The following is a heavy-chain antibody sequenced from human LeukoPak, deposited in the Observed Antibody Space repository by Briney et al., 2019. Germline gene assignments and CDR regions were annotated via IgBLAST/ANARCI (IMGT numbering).Heavy chain of an antibody. CDR1: EGTFNNYA. V-gene: IGHV1-69*06. CDR2: FIPIFGTA. CDR3: ARGRKQQLANDAFDI. J-gene: IGHJ3*02. D-gene: IGHD6-13*01. Sequence: GASVKVSCKTPEGTFNNYAITWVRQAPGQGLEWMGVFIPIFGTANYAQKFQGRVTITADKSTSTAYMELSSLRSEDTAVYYCARGRKQQLANDAFDIWGQGTMVTVSS.